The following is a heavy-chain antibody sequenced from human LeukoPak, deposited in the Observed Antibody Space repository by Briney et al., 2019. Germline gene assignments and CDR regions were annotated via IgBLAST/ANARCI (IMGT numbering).Heavy chain of an antibody. CDR2: THTSGST. D-gene: IGHD3-10*01. Sequence: PSETLSLTCTVSGGSISSYYWSWIRQPAGKGLEWVGRTHTSGSTNYNPSLKSRVTISVDTSKNQFSLKLSSVPAADTAVYYCARDRYYYGSGSYYFDYWGQGTLVTVSS. CDR1: GGSISSYY. CDR3: ARDRYYYGSGSYYFDY. V-gene: IGHV4-4*07. J-gene: IGHJ4*02.